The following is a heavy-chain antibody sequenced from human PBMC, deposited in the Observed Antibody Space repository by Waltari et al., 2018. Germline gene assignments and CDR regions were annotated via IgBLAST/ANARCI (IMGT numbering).Heavy chain of an antibody. D-gene: IGHD6-6*01. V-gene: IGHV3-23*04. CDR2: ISGSGGST. J-gene: IGHJ6*02. Sequence: EVQLVESGGGLVQPGGSLRLSCAASGFTFSSYAMSWVRQAPGKGLEWVSAISGSGGSTYFADSVKGRFTMSRDNSKNTLYLQMNSLRAEDTAVYYCAKAGSSSWGISYYYYGMDVWGQGTTVTVSS. CDR1: GFTFSSYA. CDR3: AKAGSSSWGISYYYYGMDV.